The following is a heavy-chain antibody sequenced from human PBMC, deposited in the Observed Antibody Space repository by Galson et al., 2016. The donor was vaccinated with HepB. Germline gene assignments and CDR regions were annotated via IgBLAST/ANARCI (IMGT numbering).Heavy chain of an antibody. D-gene: IGHD3-10*01. V-gene: IGHV3-9*01. J-gene: IGHJ6*02. Sequence: SLRLSCATSGFTFDDYAMHWVRQAPGKGLEWVSSISWNGDTVDYVDSVKGRFTISRDNARNSLYLEMNSLRPEDTALYYCAKDIAPGVRVSHDGAGTFHGPDVWGQGTAVTVSS. CDR2: ISWNGDTV. CDR3: AKDIAPGVRVSHDGAGTFHGPDV. CDR1: GFTFDDYA.